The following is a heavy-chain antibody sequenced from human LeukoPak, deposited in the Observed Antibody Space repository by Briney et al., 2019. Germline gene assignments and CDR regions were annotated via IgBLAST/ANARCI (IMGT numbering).Heavy chain of an antibody. J-gene: IGHJ4*02. CDR1: GYIFTSYG. CDR2: ISAYNGNT. CDR3: ARADYYESSDPGY. V-gene: IGHV1-18*01. Sequence: ASVTVSCKASGYIFTSYGISSVRQAPGQGGEGMGWISAYNGNTNYAQKLQGRVTMTTDTSTSTAYMELRSLRSDDTAVYYCARADYYESSDPGYWGQGTLVTVSS. D-gene: IGHD3-22*01.